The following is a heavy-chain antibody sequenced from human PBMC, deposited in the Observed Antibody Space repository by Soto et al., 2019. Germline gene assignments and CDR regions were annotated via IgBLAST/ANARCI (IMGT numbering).Heavy chain of an antibody. Sequence: SETLSLTCAISGDSVSSNSAAWNWIRQSPSRGLEWLGRTYYRSKWYNDYAVSVKSRITINPDTSKNQFSLQLNSVTPEDTAVYYCASCLSARPYYYYYYMYFWGKGTSVTVSS. CDR3: ASCLSARPYYYYYYMYF. CDR2: TYYRSKWYN. J-gene: IGHJ6*03. V-gene: IGHV6-1*01. D-gene: IGHD3-16*01. CDR1: GDSVSSNSAA.